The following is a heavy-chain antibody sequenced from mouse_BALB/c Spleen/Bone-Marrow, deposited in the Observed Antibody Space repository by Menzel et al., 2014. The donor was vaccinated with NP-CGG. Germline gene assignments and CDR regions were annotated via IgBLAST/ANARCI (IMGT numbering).Heavy chain of an antibody. D-gene: IGHD4-1*01. V-gene: IGHV1S130*01. CDR1: GYTFTSSW. J-gene: IGHJ2*01. CDR2: IHPNSGST. Sequence: QVQLQQSGSVLVRPGASVKLSCKASGYTFTSSWMHWAKPRPGQGLEWIGEIHPNSGSTNYDEKFKGKATLTVGTSSSTAYVDLSSLTSEDSAVYYCARSGFDYWGQGTTLTVSS. CDR3: ARSGFDY.